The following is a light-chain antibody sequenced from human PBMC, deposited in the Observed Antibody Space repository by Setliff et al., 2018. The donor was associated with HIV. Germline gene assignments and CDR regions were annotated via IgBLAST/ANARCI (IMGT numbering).Light chain of an antibody. CDR1: SSDVGGYNY. Sequence: QSALTQPASVYGSPGQSITISCTGTSSDVGGYNYVSWYQQHPGKAPKLMISDVSKRPSGVSSRFSGSKSGTTASLTISGLQTEDEADYYCSSYTSSSTYVFGTGTKVTVL. CDR3: SSYTSSSTYV. J-gene: IGLJ1*01. V-gene: IGLV2-14*01. CDR2: DVS.